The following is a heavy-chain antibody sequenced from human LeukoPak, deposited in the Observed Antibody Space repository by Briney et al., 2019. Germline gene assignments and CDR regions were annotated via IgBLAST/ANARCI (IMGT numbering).Heavy chain of an antibody. CDR1: GFTVSSNH. CDR2: IYSGGST. V-gene: IGHV3-53*01. Sequence: GGSLRLSCAASGFTVSSNHMSWVRQAPGKGLEWVSVIYSGGSTYYADSVKGRFTISRDNSKNTLYLQMNSLRAEDTAVYYCARNSGSEWVGWYYFDYWGQGTLVTVSS. J-gene: IGHJ4*02. D-gene: IGHD6-19*01. CDR3: ARNSGSEWVGWYYFDY.